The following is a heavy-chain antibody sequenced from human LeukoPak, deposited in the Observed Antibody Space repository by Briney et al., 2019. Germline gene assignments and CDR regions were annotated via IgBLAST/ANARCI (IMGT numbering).Heavy chain of an antibody. CDR2: IVAVVGVT. CDR3: ARRHQMVMTDWFDP. D-gene: IGHD2-21*02. CDR1: GATFNNFA. J-gene: IGHJ5*02. Sequence: ASVKVSCKSSGATFNNFAFTWVRQAHGQGLEWMGRIVAVVGVTNYAQDFQGRVTVTADKSTSTIYMELINLTSEDTAVYYCARRHQMVMTDWFDPWGQGTLVTVSS. V-gene: IGHV1-69*04.